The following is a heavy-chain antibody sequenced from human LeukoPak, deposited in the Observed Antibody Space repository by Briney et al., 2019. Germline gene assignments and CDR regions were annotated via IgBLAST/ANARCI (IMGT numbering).Heavy chain of an antibody. CDR2: IYPGDSDT. CDR3: ARCDYYDSSAYYF. D-gene: IGHD3-22*01. CDR1: GYSFTNHW. J-gene: IGHJ4*02. Sequence: GESLKISXKGSGYSFTNHWIGWVRQMPGKGLEWMGIIYPGDSDTRYSPSFQGQVTISADKSISTAYLQWSSLKASDTAMYYCARCDYYDSSAYYFWGQGTLVTVSS. V-gene: IGHV5-51*01.